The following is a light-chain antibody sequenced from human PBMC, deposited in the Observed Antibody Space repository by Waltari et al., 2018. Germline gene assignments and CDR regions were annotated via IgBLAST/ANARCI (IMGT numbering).Light chain of an antibody. V-gene: IGKV1-27*01. J-gene: IGKJ3*01. CDR1: QGISTY. CDR2: AAS. Sequence: DIQMTQSPSSLSASIGDRVTITCRASQGISTYLVWYQQKPGKVPELLIYAASTLQSGFPSRFSGSGSGTDFTLTISGLQPEDAATYYCQKYNRAPFTFGPGTKVHIK. CDR3: QKYNRAPFT.